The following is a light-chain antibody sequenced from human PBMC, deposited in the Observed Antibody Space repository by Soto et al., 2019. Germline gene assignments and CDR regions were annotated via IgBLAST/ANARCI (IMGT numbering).Light chain of an antibody. CDR2: EAS. CDR1: NTDFANNSL. J-gene: IGLJ1*01. CDR3: SSYIDSTTFYV. V-gene: IGLV2-23*01. Sequence: QSALTQPASVSESPGQSLTISCTGNNTDFANNSLVSWFQQHPGRAPKLLIYEASRRSSGVSKRFSGSQSGNTASLTISGLEAEDEAIYYCSSYIDSTTFYVFGTGTKVTVL.